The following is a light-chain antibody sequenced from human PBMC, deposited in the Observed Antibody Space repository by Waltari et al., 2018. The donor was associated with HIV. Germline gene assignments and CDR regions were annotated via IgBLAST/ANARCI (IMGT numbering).Light chain of an antibody. CDR1: SSDVGGYNL. J-gene: IGLJ2*01. Sequence: QSALTQPASVSGSPGQSITISCTGTSSDVGGYNLVSWYQQHPGQAPKLMIYEVSKRPSGVSNRFSGSKSGNTASLTSSGLQAEDEADYYCCAYSGSTTYVIFGGGTKLTVL. V-gene: IGLV2-23*02. CDR2: EVS. CDR3: CAYSGSTTYVI.